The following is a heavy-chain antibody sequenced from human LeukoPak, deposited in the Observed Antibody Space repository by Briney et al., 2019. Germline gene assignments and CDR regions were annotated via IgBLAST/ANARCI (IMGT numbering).Heavy chain of an antibody. CDR1: GFTFSSYS. CDR2: ISSSSRTI. D-gene: IGHD3-10*01. J-gene: IGHJ3*02. CDR3: ARDPDYYGSGDAFDI. Sequence: QPGGSLRLSCAGSGFTFSSYSMNWVRQAPGKGVKWVSYISSSSRTIHYADSVKGRFTISRDNAKNSLYLQMNSLRAEDTAVYYCARDPDYYGSGDAFDIWGQGTMVTVSS. V-gene: IGHV3-48*01.